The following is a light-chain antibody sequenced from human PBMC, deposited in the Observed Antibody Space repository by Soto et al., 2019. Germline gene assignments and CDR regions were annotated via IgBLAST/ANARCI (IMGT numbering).Light chain of an antibody. J-gene: IGKJ3*01. CDR2: GAS. V-gene: IGKV3-20*01. CDR1: QSVSRNY. CDR3: HHYGDSPIYT. Sequence: EIVLTQSPGTLSLSPGATATLSCRASQSVSRNYLAWFQQKPGQAPRLLIHGASSRAAGTPDRFSGSGSGTDFTLTISRLEPEDFAVYYCHHYGDSPIYTFGPGTKVDFQ.